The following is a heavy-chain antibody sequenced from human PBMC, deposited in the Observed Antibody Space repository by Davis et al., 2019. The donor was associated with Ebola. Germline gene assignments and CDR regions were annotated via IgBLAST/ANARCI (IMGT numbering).Heavy chain of an antibody. CDR2: INPNSGGT. D-gene: IGHD3-16*02. CDR3: ARDSYDYIWGSYRLDY. CDR1: GYTFTGSY. J-gene: IGHJ4*02. V-gene: IGHV1-2*02. Sequence: ASDQVSRLHSGYTFTGSYMHWVRPAPGQGLEWMGWINPNSGGTNYAQKFQGRVTMTRDTSTSTVYMELSSLRSEDTAVYYCARDSYDYIWGSYRLDYWGQGTLVTVSS.